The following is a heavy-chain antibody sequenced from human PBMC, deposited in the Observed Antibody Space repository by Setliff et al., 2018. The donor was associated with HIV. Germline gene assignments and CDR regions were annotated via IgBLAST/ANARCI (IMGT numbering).Heavy chain of an antibody. D-gene: IGHD1-26*01. CDR2: IYHSGST. CDR1: GYSISSGYY. V-gene: IGHV4-38-2*01. CDR3: ARAGMGALRSLLDY. Sequence: PSETLSLTCAVSGYSISSGYYWGWIRQPPGKGLEWIGSIYHSGSTYDSPSLKSRVTISVDTSKNQFSLKLNSVTAADTAIYYCARAGMGALRSLLDYWGQGTLVTVSS. J-gene: IGHJ4*02.